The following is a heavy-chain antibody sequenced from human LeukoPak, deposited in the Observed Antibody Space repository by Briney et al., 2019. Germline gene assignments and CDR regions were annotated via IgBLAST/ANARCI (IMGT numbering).Heavy chain of an antibody. V-gene: IGHV3-30-3*01. Sequence: GGGLKLFGAASGVTFSGYAMLWIRQAPGKGLEWVAVISYDGSNKYYADSVKGRFTISRDNSKNTLYLQMNSLRAEDTAVYYCARGRYYYGSGTSMDVWGQGTTVTVSS. CDR2: ISYDGSNK. CDR3: ARGRYYYGSGTSMDV. CDR1: GVTFSGYA. J-gene: IGHJ6*02. D-gene: IGHD3-10*01.